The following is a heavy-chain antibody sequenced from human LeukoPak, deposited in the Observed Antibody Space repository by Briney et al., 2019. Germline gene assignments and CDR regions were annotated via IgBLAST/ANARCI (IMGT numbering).Heavy chain of an antibody. CDR1: GFTFSSYW. CDR3: AKDRTYCTNAICYNAFDI. V-gene: IGHV3-7*03. J-gene: IGHJ3*02. Sequence: GGSLRLSCAASGFTFSSYWMSWVRQAPGKGLEWVANIKQDGSEKYYVDSVKGRFTISRDNAKNSLYLQMNSLRAEDTAVYYCAKDRTYCTNAICYNAFDIWGQGTMITVSS. CDR2: IKQDGSEK. D-gene: IGHD2-8*01.